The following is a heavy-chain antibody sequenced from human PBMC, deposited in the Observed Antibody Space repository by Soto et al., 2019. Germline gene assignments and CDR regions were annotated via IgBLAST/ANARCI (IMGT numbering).Heavy chain of an antibody. D-gene: IGHD5-18*01. Sequence: QVQLVQSGAEVKKPGASVKVSCKASGYTFTSYDINWVRQATGQGLEWMGWMNPNSGNTDYAQMFQGRVTMTRNTTISTAYMVLSSLRSEDTAVYYCARGHVGTSMVTAGFDPWGQGTRVTVSS. J-gene: IGHJ5*02. CDR2: MNPNSGNT. V-gene: IGHV1-8*01. CDR3: ARGHVGTSMVTAGFDP. CDR1: GYTFTSYD.